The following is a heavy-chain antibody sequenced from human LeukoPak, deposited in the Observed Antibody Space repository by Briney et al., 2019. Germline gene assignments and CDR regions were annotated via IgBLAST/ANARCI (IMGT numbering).Heavy chain of an antibody. D-gene: IGHD3-16*01. CDR3: ARDDYVWGSYHRGGDY. V-gene: IGHV1-2*02. CDR2: INPNSGGT. CDR1: GYTFTGYY. J-gene: IGHJ4*02. Sequence: ASVKVSCKASGYTFTGYYMHWVRQAPGQGLEWMGWINPNSGGTNYAQKFQGRVTMTRDTSISTAYMELSRLRSDDTAVYYCARDDYVWGSYHRGGDYWGRGTLVTVSS.